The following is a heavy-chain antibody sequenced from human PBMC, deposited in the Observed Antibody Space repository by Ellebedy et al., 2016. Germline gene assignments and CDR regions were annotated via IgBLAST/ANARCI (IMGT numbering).Heavy chain of an antibody. V-gene: IGHV1-18*01. CDR1: GYTFTSYG. CDR2: ISAYNGNT. D-gene: IGHD2-2*01. CDR3: ARDLGNIVVVPAAI. J-gene: IGHJ4*02. Sequence: ASVKVSXXASGYTFTSYGISWVRQAPGQGLEWMGWISAYNGNTNYAQKLQGRVTMTTDTSTSTAYMELRSLRSDDTAVYYCARDLGNIVVVPAAIWGQGTLVTVSS.